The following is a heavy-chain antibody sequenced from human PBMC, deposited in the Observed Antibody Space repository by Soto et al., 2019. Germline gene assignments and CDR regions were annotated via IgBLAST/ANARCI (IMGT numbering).Heavy chain of an antibody. CDR3: AKDPFLEWSPDWFAP. CDR1: GFTFSSYA. V-gene: IGHV3-23*01. D-gene: IGHD3-3*01. Sequence: GGSLRLSCAASGFTFSSYAMSWVRQAPGKGLEWVSAISGSGGSTHYADSVKGRFTISRDNSKNTLYLQMNSLRAEDTAVYYCAKDPFLEWSPDWFAPWGQGTLVTVSS. J-gene: IGHJ5*02. CDR2: ISGSGGST.